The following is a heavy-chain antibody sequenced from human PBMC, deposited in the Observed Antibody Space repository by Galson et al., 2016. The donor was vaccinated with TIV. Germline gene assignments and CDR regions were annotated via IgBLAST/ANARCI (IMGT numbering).Heavy chain of an antibody. CDR1: GFTFSIYG. V-gene: IGHV3-30*18. CDR3: AKVGARGYGDYPYYLAH. D-gene: IGHD4-17*01. Sequence: SLRLSCAASGFTFSIYGMHWVRQAPGKGLEWVAVISYDGTNKHYADSVTGRFTISRDNNSKNTLYLQMNSLRLEDTAVYYCAKVGARGYGDYPYYLAHWGRGTLVIVSS. J-gene: IGHJ4*02. CDR2: ISYDGTNK.